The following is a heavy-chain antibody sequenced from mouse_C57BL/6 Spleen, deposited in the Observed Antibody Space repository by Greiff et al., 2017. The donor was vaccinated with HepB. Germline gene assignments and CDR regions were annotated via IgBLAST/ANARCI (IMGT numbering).Heavy chain of an antibody. Sequence: EVKLVESEGGLVQPGSSMKLSCTASGFTFSDYYMAWVRQVPEKGLEWVANINYDGSSTYYLDSLKSRFIISRANAKNILYLQMSSLKSEDTATYYCASYYGRSYAMDYWGQGTSVTVSS. J-gene: IGHJ4*01. D-gene: IGHD1-1*01. V-gene: IGHV5-16*01. CDR2: INYDGSST. CDR1: GFTFSDYY. CDR3: ASYYGRSYAMDY.